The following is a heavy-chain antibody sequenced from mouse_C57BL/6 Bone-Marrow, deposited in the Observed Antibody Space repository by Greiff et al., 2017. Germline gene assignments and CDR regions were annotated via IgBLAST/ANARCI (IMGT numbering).Heavy chain of an antibody. J-gene: IGHJ1*03. CDR1: GYTFTSYW. CDR3: ARRGAYYYGSSYFWYFDV. V-gene: IGHV1-55*01. D-gene: IGHD1-1*01. Sequence: QVQLQQPGAELVKPGASVKMSCKASGYTFTSYWITWVKQRPGQGLEWIGDIYPGSGSTNYNEKFKSKDTLTVDTSSSTAYMQLSSLTSEDSAVYYCARRGAYYYGSSYFWYFDVWGTGTTVTVSS. CDR2: IYPGSGST.